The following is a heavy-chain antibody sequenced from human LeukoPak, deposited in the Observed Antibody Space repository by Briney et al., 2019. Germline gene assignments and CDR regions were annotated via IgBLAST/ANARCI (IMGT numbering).Heavy chain of an antibody. CDR3: AKAVYYYNSSGPHY. CDR2: ISWNSGSI. Sequence: GRSLRLYCAASGFTFDGYAMHWVRQAPGKGLEWVSGISWNSGSIGYADSVKGRFPISRDNAKNSLYLQMNSLRAEDTALYYCAKAVYYYNSSGPHYWGQGTLVTVSS. V-gene: IGHV3-9*01. CDR1: GFTFDGYA. J-gene: IGHJ4*02. D-gene: IGHD3-22*01.